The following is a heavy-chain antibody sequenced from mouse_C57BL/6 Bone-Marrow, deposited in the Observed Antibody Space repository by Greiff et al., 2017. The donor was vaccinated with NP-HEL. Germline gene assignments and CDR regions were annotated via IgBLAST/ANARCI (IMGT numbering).Heavy chain of an antibody. CDR2: ISSGSSTI. D-gene: IGHD4-1*01. CDR1: GFTFSDYG. Sequence: EVHLVESGGGLVKPGGSLKLSCPASGFTFSDYGMHWVRQAPEKGLEWVAYISSGSSTIYYADTVKGRFTISRDNAKNTLFLQMTSLRSEDTAMYYCAKLGRRYFDVWGTGTTVTVSS. CDR3: AKLGRRYFDV. J-gene: IGHJ1*03. V-gene: IGHV5-17*01.